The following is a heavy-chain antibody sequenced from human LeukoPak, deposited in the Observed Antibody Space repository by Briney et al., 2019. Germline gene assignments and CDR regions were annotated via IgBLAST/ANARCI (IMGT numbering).Heavy chain of an antibody. CDR3: ARDNWNYGSSMDV. D-gene: IGHD1-7*01. V-gene: IGHV4-61*01. J-gene: IGHJ6*02. CDR2: IYYSGST. CDR1: GGSISSGSYY. Sequence: SETLSLTCTVSGGSISSGSYYWSWIRQPPGKGLEWIGYIYYSGSTNYNPSLKSRVTISVDTSKNQFSLKLSSVTAADTAVYYCARDNWNYGSSMDVWGQGTTVTVSS.